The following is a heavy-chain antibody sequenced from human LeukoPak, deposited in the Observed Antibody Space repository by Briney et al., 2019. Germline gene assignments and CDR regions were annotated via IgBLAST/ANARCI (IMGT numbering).Heavy chain of an antibody. J-gene: IGHJ4*02. CDR3: AHVDSSGYYLLFDY. D-gene: IGHD3-22*01. V-gene: IGHV2-5*02. Sequence: VSGPTLVKPTQTLTLTCTFSGFSLSTSGVGLGWIRQPPGKALEWLALIYWDDDKRYSPSLKSRLPITKDTSKNQVVLTMTNMDPVDTATYYCAHVDSSGYYLLFDYWGQGTLVTVSS. CDR2: IYWDDDK. CDR1: GFSLSTSGVG.